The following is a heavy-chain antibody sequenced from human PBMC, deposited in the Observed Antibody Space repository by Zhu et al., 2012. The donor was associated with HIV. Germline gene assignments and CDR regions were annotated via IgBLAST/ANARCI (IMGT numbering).Heavy chain of an antibody. CDR1: GGSFNGYF. D-gene: IGHD3-22*01. J-gene: IGHJ1*01. CDR3: ARAPEHFYDKIGYYSEYFQY. V-gene: IGHV4-34*01. Sequence: QVQLQQWGSGLLRPSETLSLTCAVYGGSFNGYFWTWIRQPPGKGLEWIGEINHSGTTNFNPSLKSRVTLSIDTSNNQFSLTLSSMTAADTAVYYCARAPEHFYDKIGYYSEYFQYWGQGXLVTVSS. CDR2: INHSGTT.